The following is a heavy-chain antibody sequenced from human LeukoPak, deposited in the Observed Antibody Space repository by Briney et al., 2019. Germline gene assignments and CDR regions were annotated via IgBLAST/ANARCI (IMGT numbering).Heavy chain of an antibody. CDR1: GXTLSSYG. J-gene: IGHJ4*02. CDR3: AKEGNWNDFDY. Sequence: GGSLRLSCAGSGXTLSSYGMHWVRQAPGKGLEWVAFISYDGSNKYYADSVKGRFTISRDNSKNTLYLQMNSLRAEDTAVYYCAKEGNWNDFDYWGQGTLVTVSS. CDR2: ISYDGSNK. D-gene: IGHD1-1*01. V-gene: IGHV3-30*18.